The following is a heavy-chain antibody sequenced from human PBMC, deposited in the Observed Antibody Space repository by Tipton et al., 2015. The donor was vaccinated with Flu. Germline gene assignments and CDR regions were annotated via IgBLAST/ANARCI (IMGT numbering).Heavy chain of an antibody. D-gene: IGHD3-3*01. J-gene: IGHJ4*02. CDR1: GFTFDDYA. CDR2: ISWNSGSI. Sequence: SLRLSCAASGFTFDDYAMHWVRQAPGKGLEWVSGISWNSGSIGYADSVKGRFTISRDNAKNSLYLQMNSLRAEDTALYYCAKGDYDFWSGSLHYFDYWGQGTLVTVSS. V-gene: IGHV3-9*01. CDR3: AKGDYDFWSGSLHYFDY.